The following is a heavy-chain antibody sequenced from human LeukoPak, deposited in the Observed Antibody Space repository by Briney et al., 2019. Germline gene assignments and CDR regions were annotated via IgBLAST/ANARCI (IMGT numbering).Heavy chain of an antibody. D-gene: IGHD6-19*01. CDR3: ARGSRGGQWLAPFDY. Sequence: PSETLSLTCTVSGVSISSSNSYWGWIRQPPGKGLEWIGSIYYSGNTYYNASLKSQVSISIDTSKNQFSLRLTSVTAADTAVYYCARGSRGGQWLAPFDYWGQGTLVTVSS. CDR2: IYYSGNT. CDR1: GVSISSSNSY. J-gene: IGHJ4*02. V-gene: IGHV4-39*01.